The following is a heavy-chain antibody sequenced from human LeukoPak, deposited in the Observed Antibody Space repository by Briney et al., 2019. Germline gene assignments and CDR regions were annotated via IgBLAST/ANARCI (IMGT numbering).Heavy chain of an antibody. Sequence: GASVKVSCKASGYTFTSYYMHWVRQAPGQGLEWMGIINPSGGSTSYAQKFQGRVTMTRDTSTSTAYMELSSLRSEDTAVYYCARVGGYDILTGYYTLDYWGQGTLVTVSS. CDR1: GYTFTSYY. V-gene: IGHV1-46*01. D-gene: IGHD3-9*01. J-gene: IGHJ4*02. CDR3: ARVGGYDILTGYYTLDY. CDR2: INPSGGST.